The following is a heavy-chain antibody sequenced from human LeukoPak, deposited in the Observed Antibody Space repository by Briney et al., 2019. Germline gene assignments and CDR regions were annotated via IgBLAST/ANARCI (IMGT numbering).Heavy chain of an antibody. J-gene: IGHJ2*01. CDR1: GGSFSGYY. Sequence: SETLSLTCAVYGGSFSGYYWTWIRQPPGKGLEWIGEINHSGSNNYNPSLKSRVTISVDTSKNQFSLKLSSVTAADTAVYYCARGSWYFDLWGRGTLVTVSS. CDR2: INHSGSN. CDR3: ARGSWYFDL. V-gene: IGHV4-34*01.